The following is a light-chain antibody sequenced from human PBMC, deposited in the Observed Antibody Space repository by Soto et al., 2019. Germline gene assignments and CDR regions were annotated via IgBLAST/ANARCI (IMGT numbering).Light chain of an antibody. CDR1: QSVGRW. CDR2: KAS. V-gene: IGKV1-5*03. J-gene: IGKJ1*01. Sequence: DIQMTQSPSTLSASVGDSVTITCRASQSVGRWLAWYQQKPGKAPEVLIYKASTLQYGVPSRFSGSGSGTEFTLTISSLQTDDFATYYCQQYDSYSTFGQGTKVDIK. CDR3: QQYDSYST.